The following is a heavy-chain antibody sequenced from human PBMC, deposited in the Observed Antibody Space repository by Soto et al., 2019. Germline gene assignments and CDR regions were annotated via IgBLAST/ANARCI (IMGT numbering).Heavy chain of an antibody. Sequence: GASVKLSCTASGYTFTIYGISWVRQAPGQGLEWMGWISAYSGNTNYAQKLQGRVTMTTDTSTSTAYMELRSLRSDDTAVYYCARTAVMDLDYWGQGTLVTVSS. CDR1: GYTFTIYG. J-gene: IGHJ4*02. D-gene: IGHD2-21*01. CDR3: ARTAVMDLDY. V-gene: IGHV1-18*01. CDR2: ISAYSGNT.